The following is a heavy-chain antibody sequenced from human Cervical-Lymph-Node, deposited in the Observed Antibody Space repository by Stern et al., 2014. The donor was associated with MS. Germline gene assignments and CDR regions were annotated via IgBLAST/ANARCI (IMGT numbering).Heavy chain of an antibody. J-gene: IGHJ2*01. V-gene: IGHV4-39*01. CDR1: GGSISSSSYY. D-gene: IGHD3-16*02. Sequence: QLQLQESGPGLVKPSETLSLTCTVSGGSISSSSYYWGWIRQPPGKGLEWIGSIYYSGSTYYNPSLKSRVTISVDTSKNQFSLKRSFVTAADTAVYYCVGYRNWYFDLWGRGTLVTVSS. CDR2: IYYSGST. CDR3: VGYRNWYFDL.